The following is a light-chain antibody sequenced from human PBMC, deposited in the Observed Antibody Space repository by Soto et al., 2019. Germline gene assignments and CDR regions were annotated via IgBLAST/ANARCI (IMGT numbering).Light chain of an antibody. CDR1: QNINTW. V-gene: IGKV1-5*01. Sequence: DIQMTQSPSALSASVGDRVTITCRASQNINTWLAWFRQIPGKAPKLLIYDASSLESGVPSRFRGSGSDTDFTLTISNLKPDDVSMYYCQQYYSYSRTFGQGPKVEI. CDR2: DAS. J-gene: IGKJ1*01. CDR3: QQYYSYSRT.